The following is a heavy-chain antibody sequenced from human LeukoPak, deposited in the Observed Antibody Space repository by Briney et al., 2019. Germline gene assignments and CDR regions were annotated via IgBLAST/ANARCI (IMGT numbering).Heavy chain of an antibody. CDR3: ARDRSAWTGYYYMDV. D-gene: IGHD3/OR15-3a*01. J-gene: IGHJ6*03. V-gene: IGHV3-48*03. CDR1: GFTLSSYE. CDR2: ISIRGTSI. Sequence: RGSLRLSCALSGFTLSSYEMNWVRQAPGKGLEWVSYISIRGTSIYYADSVKGRFTISRDNARNSLYLQMNSLRAEDTAVYYCARDRSAWTGYYYMDVWGKGTTVTISS.